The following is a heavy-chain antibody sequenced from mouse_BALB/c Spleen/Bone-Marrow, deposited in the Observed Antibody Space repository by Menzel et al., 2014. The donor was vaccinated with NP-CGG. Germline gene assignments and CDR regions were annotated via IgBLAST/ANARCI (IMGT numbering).Heavy chain of an antibody. J-gene: IGHJ4*01. Sequence: EVQVVESGGGLVQPGGSRKLSCAASGFTFSSFGMHWVRQAPEKGLEWVAYISNGSSTIYYADTVKGRFTISRDNPKNTLFLQMTSLRPEDTAMYYCARKGAMITHYYAMDYWGQGTSVTVSS. CDR1: GFTFSSFG. D-gene: IGHD2-4*01. CDR2: ISNGSSTI. V-gene: IGHV5-17*02. CDR3: ARKGAMITHYYAMDY.